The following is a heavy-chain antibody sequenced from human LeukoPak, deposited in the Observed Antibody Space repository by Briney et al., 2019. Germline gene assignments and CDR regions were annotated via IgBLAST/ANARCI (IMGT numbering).Heavy chain of an antibody. CDR2: ISHSGTT. Sequence: SETLSLTCGVSGGSIDITNYWSWVRQAPGKGLEWSGEISHSGTTNNNPSLRSRVAMSLERANNQISLSLASVTGADMAVYYCTRESRPFLPFVYWGEGVLVTVSS. D-gene: IGHD2-2*01. CDR3: TRESRPFLPFVY. J-gene: IGHJ4*02. CDR1: GGSIDITNY. V-gene: IGHV4-4*02.